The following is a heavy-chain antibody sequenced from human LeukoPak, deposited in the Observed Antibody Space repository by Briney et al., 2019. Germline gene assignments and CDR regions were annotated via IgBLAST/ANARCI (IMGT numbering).Heavy chain of an antibody. CDR3: AVYEDAFDI. D-gene: IGHD1-14*01. Sequence: PSETLSLTCTVSGGSISSYYWSWIRQPPGKGLEWIGYIHYSGSTNYNPSLKSRVTISVDKSKNQFSLKLSSVTAADTAVYYCAVYEDAFDIWGQGTMVTVSS. CDR2: IHYSGST. CDR1: GGSISSYY. J-gene: IGHJ3*02. V-gene: IGHV4-59*12.